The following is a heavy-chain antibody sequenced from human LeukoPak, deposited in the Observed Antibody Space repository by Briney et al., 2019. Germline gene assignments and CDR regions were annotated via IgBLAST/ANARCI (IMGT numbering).Heavy chain of an antibody. CDR3: ARDRYYDTRDAFDI. V-gene: IGHV4-38-2*02. Sequence: SETLSLTCTVSGYSISSGYYWGWIRQPPGKGLEWIGSIYHSGSTYYNPSLKSRVTISVDTSKNQFSLKLSSVTAADTAVYYCARDRYYDTRDAFDIWGQGTMVTVSS. D-gene: IGHD3-22*01. CDR2: IYHSGST. J-gene: IGHJ3*02. CDR1: GYSISSGYY.